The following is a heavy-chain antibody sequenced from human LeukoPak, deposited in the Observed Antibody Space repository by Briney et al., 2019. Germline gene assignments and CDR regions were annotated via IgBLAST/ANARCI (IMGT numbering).Heavy chain of an antibody. D-gene: IGHD4-17*01. J-gene: IGHJ6*04. V-gene: IGHV3-15*01. CDR3: TTAGYGEFYYYYGMDV. CDR2: IKSKTDGGTT. Sequence: PGGSLRLSCAASGFTFSNAWMSWVRQAPGKGLEWVGRIKSKTDGGTTGYAAPVKGRFTISRDDSKNTLYLQMNSLKTEDTAVYYCTTAGYGEFYYYYGMDVWGKGTTVTVSS. CDR1: GFTFSNAW.